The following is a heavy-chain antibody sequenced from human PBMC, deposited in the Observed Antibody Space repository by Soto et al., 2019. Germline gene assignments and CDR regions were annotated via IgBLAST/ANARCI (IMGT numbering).Heavy chain of an antibody. D-gene: IGHD2-15*01. Sequence: PSETLSLTCTVSGGSISSYYWSWIRQPPGKGLEWIGYIYYSGSTNYNPSLKSRVTISVDTSKNQFSLKLSSVTAADTAVYYCARRSNIGSIDYWGQGTLVTVSS. CDR3: ARRSNIGSIDY. CDR1: GGSISSYY. CDR2: IYYSGST. J-gene: IGHJ4*02. V-gene: IGHV4-59*01.